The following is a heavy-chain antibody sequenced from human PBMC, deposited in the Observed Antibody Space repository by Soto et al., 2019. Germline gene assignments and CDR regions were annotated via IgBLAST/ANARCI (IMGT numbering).Heavy chain of an antibody. CDR2: VFSNDAK. D-gene: IGHD5-12*01. CDR3: ARIERYSTYEYFDF. V-gene: IGHV2-26*01. CDR1: GFSLSHIRVG. J-gene: IGHJ4*02. Sequence: GPTLVNPTETLTLTCTVSGFSLSHIRVGVGWIRQPPGKALEWLAHVFSNDAKSYSPSLKGRLTISRDTFRSQVVLTMTNVDPVDTATYFCARIERYSTYEYFDFWGQGTLVTVSS.